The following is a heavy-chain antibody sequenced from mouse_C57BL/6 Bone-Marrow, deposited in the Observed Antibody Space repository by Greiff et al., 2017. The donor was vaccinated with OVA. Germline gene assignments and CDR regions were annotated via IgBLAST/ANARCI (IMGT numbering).Heavy chain of an antibody. J-gene: IGHJ1*03. D-gene: IGHD1-1*01. CDR2: IDPSDSYT. CDR1: GYTFTSYW. Sequence: QVQLQQPGAELVRPGTSVKLSCKASGYTFTSYWMHWVKQRPGQGLEWIGVIDPSDSYTNYNQKFKGKATLTVDTSSSTAYMQLSSLTSEDSAVYYCARGDYGSRKGYFDVWGTGTTVTVSS. CDR3: ARGDYGSRKGYFDV. V-gene: IGHV1-59*01.